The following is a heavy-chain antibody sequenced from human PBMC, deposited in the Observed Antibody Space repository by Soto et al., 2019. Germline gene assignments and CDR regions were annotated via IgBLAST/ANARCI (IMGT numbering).Heavy chain of an antibody. CDR1: GYTFSDYY. CDR3: TRKVRDYNFDY. D-gene: IGHD4-17*01. Sequence: ASVKGSCKAAGYTFSDYYMHWVRQAPGQGLEWMGWINPDSGGTKYTQKFQGRVTMTRDTSISTAYMELSGLRSDDTAVYYCTRKVRDYNFDYWGQGTLATV. V-gene: IGHV1-2*02. CDR2: INPDSGGT. J-gene: IGHJ4*02.